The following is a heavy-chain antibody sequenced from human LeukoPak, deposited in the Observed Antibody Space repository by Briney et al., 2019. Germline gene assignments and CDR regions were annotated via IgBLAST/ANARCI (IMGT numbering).Heavy chain of an antibody. V-gene: IGHV5-51*01. D-gene: IGHD3-10*01. CDR3: ARSPYYLGSGSSSAFDI. CDR1: GYSFPSYW. Sequence: GESLKISCQGSGYSFPSYWIGWVRHAPGKGLGWMGIFYPGYSDTRHSPSFQGQVTISADKSIGTAYLQWSSLKASDTVMYYCARSPYYLGSGSSSAFDIWGQGTLVTVSS. CDR2: FYPGYSDT. J-gene: IGHJ3*02.